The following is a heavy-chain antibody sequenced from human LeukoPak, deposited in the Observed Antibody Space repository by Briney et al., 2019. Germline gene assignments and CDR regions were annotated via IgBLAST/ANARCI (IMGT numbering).Heavy chain of an antibody. J-gene: IGHJ3*02. D-gene: IGHD2-2*01. CDR1: GGSISSGSYY. CDR3: ARSIVVVPAASDAFDI. V-gene: IGHV4-61*02. Sequence: SETLSLTCTVSGGSISSGSYYWSWIRQPAGKGLEWIGRIYTSGSTNYNPSLKSRVTISVDTSKNQFSLKLSSVTAADTAVYYCARSIVVVPAASDAFDIWGQGTMVTVSS. CDR2: IYTSGST.